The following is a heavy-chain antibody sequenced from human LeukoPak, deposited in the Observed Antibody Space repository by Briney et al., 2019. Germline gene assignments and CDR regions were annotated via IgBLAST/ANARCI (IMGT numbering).Heavy chain of an antibody. Sequence: ASVKVSCKASGYTFTGYYMHWVRQAPGQGLEWMGWINPNSGGTNYAQKFRGRVTMTRDTSISTAYMELSRLRSDDTAVYYCARDLWELRGYFNYWGQGTLVTVSS. V-gene: IGHV1-2*02. D-gene: IGHD1-26*01. CDR1: GYTFTGYY. CDR2: INPNSGGT. J-gene: IGHJ4*02. CDR3: ARDLWELRGYFNY.